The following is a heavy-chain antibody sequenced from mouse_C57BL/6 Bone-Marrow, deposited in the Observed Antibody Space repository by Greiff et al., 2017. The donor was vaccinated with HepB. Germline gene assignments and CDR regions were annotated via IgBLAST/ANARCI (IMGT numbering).Heavy chain of an antibody. D-gene: IGHD1-1*01. CDR2: ISNLAYSI. V-gene: IGHV5-15*04. CDR1: GFTFSDYG. Sequence: EVKLVESGGGLVQPGGSLKLSCAASGFTFSDYGMAWVRQAPRKGPEWVAFISNLAYSIYYADTVTGRFTISRENAKNTLYLEMSSLRSEDTAMYYCARRGDYYGRSPSWYFDVWGTGTTVTVSS. J-gene: IGHJ1*03. CDR3: ARRGDYYGRSPSWYFDV.